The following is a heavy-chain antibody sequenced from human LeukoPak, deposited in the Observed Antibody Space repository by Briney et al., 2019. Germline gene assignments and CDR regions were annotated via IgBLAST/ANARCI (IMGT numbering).Heavy chain of an antibody. V-gene: IGHV3-48*01. CDR3: ARDLDYGDYILPIDY. CDR2: ISSSSSTI. CDR1: GFTFSSYS. D-gene: IGHD4-17*01. Sequence: GGSLRLSCAASGFTFSSYSMNWVRQAPGKGLEWVSYISSSSSTIYYADSVKGRFTISRDNAKNSLYLQMNSLRAEGTAVYYCARDLDYGDYILPIDYWGQGTLVTVSS. J-gene: IGHJ4*02.